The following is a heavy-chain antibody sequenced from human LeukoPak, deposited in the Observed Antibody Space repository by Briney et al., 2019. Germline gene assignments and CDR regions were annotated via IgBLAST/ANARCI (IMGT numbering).Heavy chain of an antibody. D-gene: IGHD1-26*01. CDR2: IYYSGST. Sequence: SETLSLTCTISGDSISSGTYYWSWIRQPPGKGLEWIGSIYYSGSTYYNSSLKSRVTISIDTSKNQVSLNLTSMTAADTAVYYCAKSGGYGLIDYWGQGTLVTVSS. V-gene: IGHV4-39*01. CDR3: AKSGGYGLIDY. J-gene: IGHJ4*01. CDR1: GDSISSGTYY.